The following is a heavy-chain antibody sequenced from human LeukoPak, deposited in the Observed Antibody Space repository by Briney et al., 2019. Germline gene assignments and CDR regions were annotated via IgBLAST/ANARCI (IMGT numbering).Heavy chain of an antibody. CDR3: ARERQDTILHSGAFDI. D-gene: IGHD2-21*01. V-gene: IGHV3-30-3*01. CDR2: IASDGSHT. CDR1: GYTFSTYF. J-gene: IGHJ3*02. Sequence: GRSLRLSCAASGYTFSTYFMHWVRQAPGKGLEWVADIASDGSHTFYVESVKDRFTISRDNSKNTLYLQMNSLRAEDTAVYFCARERQDTILHSGAFDIWGQGTMVTVSS.